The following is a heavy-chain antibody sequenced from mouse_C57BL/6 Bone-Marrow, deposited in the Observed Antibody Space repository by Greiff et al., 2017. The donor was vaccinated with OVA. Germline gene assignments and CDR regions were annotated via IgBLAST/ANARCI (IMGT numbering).Heavy chain of an antibody. CDR1: GYAFSSYW. CDR3: SAYYSNTGFAY. V-gene: IGHV1-80*01. CDR2: IYPGDGDT. D-gene: IGHD2-5*01. Sequence: VQLQQSGAELVKPGASVKISCKASGYAFSSYWMNWVKQRPGKGLEWIGQIYPGDGDTNYNGKFKGKATLTADKSSSTAYKQLSSLTSEDSAVYFCSAYYSNTGFAYWGQGTLVTVSA. J-gene: IGHJ3*01.